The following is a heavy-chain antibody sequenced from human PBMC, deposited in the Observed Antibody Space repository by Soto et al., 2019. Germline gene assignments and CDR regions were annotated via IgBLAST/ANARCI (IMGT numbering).Heavy chain of an antibody. CDR1: GFTFSSYW. D-gene: IGHD6-19*01. Sequence: PGGSLRLSCAASGFTFSSYWMSWVRQAPGKGLEWVANIKQDGSEKYYVDSVKGRFTISRDSAKNSLYLQMNSLRAEDTAVYYCARGMRYSSGWYYFDYWGQGTLVTVSS. J-gene: IGHJ4*02. V-gene: IGHV3-7*01. CDR3: ARGMRYSSGWYYFDY. CDR2: IKQDGSEK.